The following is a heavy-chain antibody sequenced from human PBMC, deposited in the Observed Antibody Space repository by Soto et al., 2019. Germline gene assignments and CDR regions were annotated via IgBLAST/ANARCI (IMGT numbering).Heavy chain of an antibody. CDR2: ISYGGTNK. V-gene: IGHV3-30*18. J-gene: IGHJ4*02. CDR3: AKGEVGYSAFDVGYHFAY. CDR1: GFTFSSYG. Sequence: QVQLEESGGGVVQPGRSLRLSCAASGFTFSSYGMHWVRQAPGKGLEWVAVISYGGTNKYYADSVKGRFTISRDKSKNTLYLQMNSRRVEDTAVYYCAKGEVGYSAFDVGYHFAYWGQGPLVTVSS. D-gene: IGHD5-12*01.